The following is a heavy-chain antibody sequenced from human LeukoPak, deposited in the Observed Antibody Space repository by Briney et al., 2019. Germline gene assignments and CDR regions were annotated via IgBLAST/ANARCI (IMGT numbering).Heavy chain of an antibody. CDR1: GFTFSSYE. CDR3: AKDFGSQLENDY. CDR2: IRYDGNNK. V-gene: IGHV3-30*02. D-gene: IGHD1-1*01. J-gene: IGHJ4*02. Sequence: GGSLRLSCAASGFTFSSYEMNWVRQAPGKGLEWVAFIRYDGNNKYYADSVKGRFTISRDNSKNTLYLQMNSLRAEDTAVYYCAKDFGSQLENDYWGQGTLVTVSS.